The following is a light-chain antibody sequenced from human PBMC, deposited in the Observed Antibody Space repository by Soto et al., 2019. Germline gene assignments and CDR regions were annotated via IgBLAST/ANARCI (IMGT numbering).Light chain of an antibody. J-gene: IGKJ1*01. V-gene: IGKV3-20*01. CDR1: ETVTGKY. CDR2: AAS. Sequence: EIVLTQSPGTLSLSPADRATLSCRASETVTGKYLSWYQQKVGQPPRLLIFAASNRATGIPDRFIGSGSGTDFTLTISRLEPEDFAMYFCQQYSSPPQTFGQGTKVEIK. CDR3: QQYSSPPQT.